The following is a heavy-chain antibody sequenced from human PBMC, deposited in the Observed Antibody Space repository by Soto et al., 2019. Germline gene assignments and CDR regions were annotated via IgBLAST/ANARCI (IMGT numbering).Heavy chain of an antibody. D-gene: IGHD6-19*01. Sequence: ASVKVSCKASGYIFTGYYMHWVRQAPGQGLEWMGWINPNSGDTNYTQKFQGWGTMTRDTSISTAYMELSRLRSDDTAVYYCATSRISIAVAGETEYYFDYWGQGTLVTVSS. J-gene: IGHJ4*02. V-gene: IGHV1-2*04. CDR3: ATSRISIAVAGETEYYFDY. CDR1: GYIFTGYY. CDR2: INPNSGDT.